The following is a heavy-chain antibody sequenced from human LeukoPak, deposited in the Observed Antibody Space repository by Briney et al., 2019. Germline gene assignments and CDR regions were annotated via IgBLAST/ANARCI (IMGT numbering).Heavy chain of an antibody. CDR2: IYHTGST. Sequence: PSETLSLTCTVSGGSISSYYWSWIRQPPGKGLEWIANIYHTGSTNYNPSLSSRVTISIDTAKNQLSLKLTSVTAADTAVYYCARRGRNSSGWQDYLWGQGTLVTVCS. J-gene: IGHJ4*02. D-gene: IGHD6-25*01. CDR1: GGSISSYY. CDR3: ARRGRNSSGWQDYL. V-gene: IGHV4-59*01.